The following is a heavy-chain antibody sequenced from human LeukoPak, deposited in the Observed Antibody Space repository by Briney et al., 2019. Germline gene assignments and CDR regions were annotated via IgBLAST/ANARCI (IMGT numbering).Heavy chain of an antibody. CDR1: GGSISSGGYY. J-gene: IGHJ4*02. D-gene: IGHD3-10*01. CDR2: IYYSGST. CDR3: ARSIGGSGSYYKRGLDY. Sequence: PSQTLSLTCTVSGGSISSGGYYWSWIRQHPGKGLEWIGYIYYSGSTYYNPSLKSRVTISVDTSKNQFSLKLSSVTAADTAVYYCARSIGGSGSYYKRGLDYWGQGTLVTVSS. V-gene: IGHV4-31*03.